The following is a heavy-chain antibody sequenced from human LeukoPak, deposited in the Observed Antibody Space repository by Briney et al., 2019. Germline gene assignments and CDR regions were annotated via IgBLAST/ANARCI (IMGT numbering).Heavy chain of an antibody. D-gene: IGHD3-10*01. V-gene: IGHV4-34*01. CDR3: ARRLMVRGLISLAY. CDR2: INHRGST. J-gene: IGHJ4*02. Sequence: SETLSLTCAVYGGSFSNYYWSWIRQPPGKGLEWIGEINHRGSTNYNPSLKSRVIISVDTSKNQFSLKLSSVTAADTAAYYCARRLMVRGLISLAYWGQGTLVTVSS. CDR1: GGSFSNYY.